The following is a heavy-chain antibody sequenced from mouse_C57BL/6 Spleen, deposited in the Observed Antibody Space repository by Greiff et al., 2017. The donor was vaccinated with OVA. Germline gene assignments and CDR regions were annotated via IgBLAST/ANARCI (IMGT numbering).Heavy chain of an antibody. CDR1: GYTFTSYW. V-gene: IGHV1-52*01. Sequence: QVQLQQPGAELVRPGSSVKLSCKASGYTFTSYWMHWVKQRPIQGLEWIGNIDPSDSETHYNQKFKDKATLTVDKSSSTAYMQLSSLTSEDSAVYYCARRGSNSYYAMDYWGQGTSVTVSS. CDR2: IDPSDSET. CDR3: ARRGSNSYYAMDY. D-gene: IGHD2-5*01. J-gene: IGHJ4*01.